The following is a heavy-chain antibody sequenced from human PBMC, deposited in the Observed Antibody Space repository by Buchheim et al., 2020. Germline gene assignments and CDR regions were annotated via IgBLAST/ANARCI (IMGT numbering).Heavy chain of an antibody. J-gene: IGHJ4*02. D-gene: IGHD4-23*01. CDR1: GFTFSSYG. V-gene: IGHV3-30*03. CDR3: AILHESAGNYYFDY. CDR2: ISYDGSNK. Sequence: QVQLVESGGGAVQPGRSLRLSCAASGFTFSSYGMHWVRQAPGKGLEWVAVISYDGSNKYYADSVKGRFTISRDNSKNTLYLQMNSLRAEDTAVYYCAILHESAGNYYFDYWGQGTL.